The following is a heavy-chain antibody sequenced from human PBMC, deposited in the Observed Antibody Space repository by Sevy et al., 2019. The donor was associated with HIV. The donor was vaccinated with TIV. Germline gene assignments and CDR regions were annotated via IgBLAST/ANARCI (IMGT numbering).Heavy chain of an antibody. V-gene: IGHV3-74*01. D-gene: IGHD3-22*01. J-gene: IGHJ4*02. CDR2: ISNDRTHT. Sequence: GGSLRLSCAVSGFTFSNYWMHWVRQVPGKGLVWVSRISNDRTHTSDADSVKGRFTISRDNAKNTLYLQMNSLRAEDTAVYYCASDTNGYFDLDYWGQGVLVTVSS. CDR1: GFTFSNYW. CDR3: ASDTNGYFDLDY.